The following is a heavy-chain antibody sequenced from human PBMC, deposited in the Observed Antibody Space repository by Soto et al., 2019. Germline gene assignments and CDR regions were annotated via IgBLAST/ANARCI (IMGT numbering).Heavy chain of an antibody. D-gene: IGHD6-19*01. J-gene: IGHJ5*02. CDR3: ARGAYSSGCFDP. CDR1: GFTVSSTY. CDR2: IYSGGST. V-gene: IGHV3-53*01. Sequence: GGSLRLSFAASGFTVSSTYIAWVRQAPGKGLEWVSVIYSGGSTYYADSVKGRFTISRDNSKNTLYLQMNSLRAEDTAVYYCARGAYSSGCFDPWGQGTLVTVSS.